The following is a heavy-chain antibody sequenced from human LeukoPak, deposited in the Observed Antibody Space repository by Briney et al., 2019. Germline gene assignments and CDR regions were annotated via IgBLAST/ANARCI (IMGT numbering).Heavy chain of an antibody. D-gene: IGHD6-13*01. V-gene: IGHV3-7*01. CDR1: GFTFSNYW. CDR2: IKQDGSEK. Sequence: GGSLRLSCAASGFTFSNYWMNWVRQAPGKGLEWVANIKQDGSEKYYVDSVKGRFTISRDNAKNSLYLQMNSLRTEDTAVYFCARDSYSSSRNDYWGQGTLVTVSS. CDR3: ARDSYSSSRNDY. J-gene: IGHJ4*02.